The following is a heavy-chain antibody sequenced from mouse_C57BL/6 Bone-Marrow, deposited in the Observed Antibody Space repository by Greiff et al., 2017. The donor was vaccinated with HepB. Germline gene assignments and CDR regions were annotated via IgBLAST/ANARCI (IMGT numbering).Heavy chain of an antibody. CDR1: GFTFSSYG. CDR3: ASWDRGY. CDR2: ISSGGSYT. J-gene: IGHJ2*01. V-gene: IGHV5-6*01. D-gene: IGHD3-3*01. Sequence: EVQLVESGGDLVKPGGSLKLSCAASGFTFSSYGMSWVRQTPDKRLEWVATISSGGSYTYYPDSVKGRFTISRDNAKNTLYLQMSSLKSEDTAMYYCASWDRGYWGQGTTLTVSS.